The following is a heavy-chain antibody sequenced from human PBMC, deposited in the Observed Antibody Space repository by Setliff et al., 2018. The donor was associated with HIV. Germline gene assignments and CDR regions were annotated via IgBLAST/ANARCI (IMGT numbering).Heavy chain of an antibody. CDR3: AILDVDTTMVIYYGMDV. CDR1: GFTFRSYA. Sequence: GGSLRLSCAASGFTFRSYAMSWVRQAPGKGLEWVSVITGGGGSTFYADSVKGRFTISRDNSKNTLHLQMNSLRAEDTAVYYCAILDVDTTMVIYYGMDVWGQGTTVTVSS. V-gene: IGHV3-23*01. D-gene: IGHD5-18*01. J-gene: IGHJ6*02. CDR2: ITGGGGST.